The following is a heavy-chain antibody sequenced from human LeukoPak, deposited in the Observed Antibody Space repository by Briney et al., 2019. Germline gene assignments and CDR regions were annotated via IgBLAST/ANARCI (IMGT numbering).Heavy chain of an antibody. Sequence: ASVKVSCKASGGTFSRYAISWVRQAPGQGLEWMGGIIPILGIANYAQKFQGRVTITADKSTSTAYMELSSLRSEDTAVYYCARDISGYDFPGWFDPWGQGTLVTVSS. J-gene: IGHJ5*02. V-gene: IGHV1-69*10. CDR1: GGTFSRYA. D-gene: IGHD5-12*01. CDR2: IIPILGIA. CDR3: ARDISGYDFPGWFDP.